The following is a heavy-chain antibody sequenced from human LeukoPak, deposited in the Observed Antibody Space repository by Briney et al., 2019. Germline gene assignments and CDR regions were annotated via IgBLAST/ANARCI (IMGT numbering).Heavy chain of an antibody. CDR1: GFTFSSYA. J-gene: IGHJ3*02. Sequence: PGRSLRLSCAASGFTFSSYAMHWVRQAPGKGLEWVAVISYDGSNKYYADSVKGRFTISRDNFKNTLYLQMNSLRAEDTAVYYCARGRVLLWFGELLFDAFDIWGQGTMVTVSS. V-gene: IGHV3-30*04. CDR2: ISYDGSNK. CDR3: ARGRVLLWFGELLFDAFDI. D-gene: IGHD3-10*01.